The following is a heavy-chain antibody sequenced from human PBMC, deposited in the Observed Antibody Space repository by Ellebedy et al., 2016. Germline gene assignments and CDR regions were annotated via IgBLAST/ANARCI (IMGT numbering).Heavy chain of an antibody. CDR3: AKWNGGWNAFDV. Sequence: SETLSLTCNVSGGSVTSDYWNWIRRPPGKGLEWIGYVFHIGTTNYNPSLKSRVTMSVDKSKSQFSLGLTSVTAADTAVYYCAKWNGGWNAFDVWGQGTMVTVSS. J-gene: IGHJ3*01. CDR1: GGSVTSDY. CDR2: VFHIGTT. V-gene: IGHV4-59*02. D-gene: IGHD1-1*01.